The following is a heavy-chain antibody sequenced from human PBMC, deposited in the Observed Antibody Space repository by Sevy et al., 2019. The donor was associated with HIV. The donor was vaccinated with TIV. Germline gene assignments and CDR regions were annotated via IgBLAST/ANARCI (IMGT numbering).Heavy chain of an antibody. CDR2: IIPIFGTA. Sequence: ASVKVYCKASGGTFSSYAISWVRQAPGQGLEWMGGIIPIFGTANYAQKFQGRVTITADESTSTAYMELSSLRSEDTAVYYCARDAGRFPNWFDPWGQGTLVTVSS. V-gene: IGHV1-69*13. CDR1: GGTFSSYA. D-gene: IGHD2-21*01. CDR3: ARDAGRFPNWFDP. J-gene: IGHJ5*02.